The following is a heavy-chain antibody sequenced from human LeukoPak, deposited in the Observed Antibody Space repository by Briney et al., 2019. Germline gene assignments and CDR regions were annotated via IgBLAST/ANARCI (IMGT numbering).Heavy chain of an antibody. Sequence: GGSLRLSCAASGFTFSSYAMTWVRQAPGKGLGWVSSLSGGGENTYYADSVKGRFTVSRDNSKSTLYRQMNDLSADDPAIYYCAKDPFMTSPFYMDVWGKGTTVTVSS. CDR3: AKDPFMTSPFYMDV. D-gene: IGHD4-11*01. CDR2: LSGGGENT. V-gene: IGHV3-23*01. J-gene: IGHJ6*03. CDR1: GFTFSSYA.